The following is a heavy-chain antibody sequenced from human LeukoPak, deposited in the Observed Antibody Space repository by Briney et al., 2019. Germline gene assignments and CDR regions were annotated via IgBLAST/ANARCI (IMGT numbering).Heavy chain of an antibody. V-gene: IGHV3-74*01. Sequence: GGSLRLSCAASEFTFNSYWMHWVRQPPGKGLVWVSRINSDESRTAYADSVKGRFSISRDNAKNTLYLQMNSLRAEDTAVYYCAKDMRSDTAMVPFDYWGQGTLVTVSS. J-gene: IGHJ4*02. D-gene: IGHD5-18*01. CDR2: INSDESRT. CDR1: EFTFNSYW. CDR3: AKDMRSDTAMVPFDY.